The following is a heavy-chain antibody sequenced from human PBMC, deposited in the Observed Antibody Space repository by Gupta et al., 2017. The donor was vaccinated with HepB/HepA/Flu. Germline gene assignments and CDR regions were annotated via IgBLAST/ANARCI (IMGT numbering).Heavy chain of an antibody. CDR1: GFTFSRYW. CDR2: IDSDGSNT. CDR3: ARVEAYYDSTGPYYDY. V-gene: IGHV3-74*01. D-gene: IGHD3-22*01. Sequence: EVQLVESGGGLVQPGGSLRLSCAASGFTFSRYWMHWVRQAPGKGLVWVSRIDSDGSNTDYADSVKGRFTISRDNAKNTLYLQINSLRAEDTAVYYCARVEAYYDSTGPYYDYWGQGTLITVSS. J-gene: IGHJ4*02.